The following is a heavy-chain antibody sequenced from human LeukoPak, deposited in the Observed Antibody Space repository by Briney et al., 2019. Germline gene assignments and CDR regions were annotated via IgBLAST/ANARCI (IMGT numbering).Heavy chain of an antibody. CDR1: KFNFHNYG. Sequence: GGSLRLSCTTPKFNFHNYGLTWGRQAPGKELGGVSSISGSGAQYAASVQGRFTISRDNSKNTLYLQMNSLRAEDTAVYYCVKDPNGDYIGAFDIWGQGTMVTVSS. CDR3: VKDPNGDYIGAFDI. J-gene: IGHJ3*02. D-gene: IGHD4-17*01. V-gene: IGHV3-23*01. CDR2: ISGSGA.